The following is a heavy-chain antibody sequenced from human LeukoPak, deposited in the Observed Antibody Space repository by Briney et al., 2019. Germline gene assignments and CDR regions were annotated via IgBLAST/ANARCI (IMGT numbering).Heavy chain of an antibody. CDR1: GGSISSYY. Sequence: SETLSLTCTVSGGSISSYYWSWIRQPPGKGLEWIGYIYYSGSTNYNPSLKSRVTISVDTSKNQFSLKLGSVTAADTAVYYCARRPTMRFFDLRGRGTLVTVSS. D-gene: IGHD2-2*01. J-gene: IGHJ2*01. V-gene: IGHV4-59*12. CDR3: ARRPTMRFFDL. CDR2: IYYSGST.